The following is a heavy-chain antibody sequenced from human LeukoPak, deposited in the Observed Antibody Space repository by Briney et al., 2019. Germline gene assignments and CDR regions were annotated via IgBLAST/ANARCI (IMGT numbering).Heavy chain of an antibody. CDR2: IYHSGRT. V-gene: IGHV4-38-2*01. Sequence: SETLSLTCAVSGYSISSGYYWGWIRQPPGKGLEWIGSIYHSGRTYYNPSLKSRLTISGDTSKNQFSLKLSSVTAADTPVYYCARLERPYYFDYWGQGTLVTVSS. J-gene: IGHJ4*02. CDR3: ARLERPYYFDY. CDR1: GYSISSGYY. D-gene: IGHD1-1*01.